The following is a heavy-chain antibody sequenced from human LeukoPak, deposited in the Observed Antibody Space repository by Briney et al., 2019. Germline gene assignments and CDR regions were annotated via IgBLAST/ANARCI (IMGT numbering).Heavy chain of an antibody. D-gene: IGHD7-27*01. CDR2: IYSSGST. Sequence: SETLSLTCSVSGGSISNYFWTWIRQPPGKGLEWIGYIYSSGSTYYNPSLKSRVTISVDTSKNRFSLKLSTVTAADTAVYYCARRPTGDPKFDYWGQGTLVTASS. V-gene: IGHV4-59*08. CDR3: ARRPTGDPKFDY. J-gene: IGHJ4*02. CDR1: GGSISNYF.